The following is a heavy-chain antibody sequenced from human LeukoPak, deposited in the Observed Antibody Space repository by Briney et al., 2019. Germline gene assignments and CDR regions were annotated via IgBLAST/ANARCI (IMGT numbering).Heavy chain of an antibody. D-gene: IGHD6-19*01. CDR1: GGPMSSHY. Sequence: SETLSLTCTVSGGPMSSHYWSWFRQPPGKGLECIGYIYYSGSTTYNPSLKSRLTISVDTSKNQFPLKLGSVTAADTAVYYCARGGWYQDYWGQGTLVTVSS. V-gene: IGHV4-59*08. CDR3: ARGGWYQDY. CDR2: IYYSGST. J-gene: IGHJ4*02.